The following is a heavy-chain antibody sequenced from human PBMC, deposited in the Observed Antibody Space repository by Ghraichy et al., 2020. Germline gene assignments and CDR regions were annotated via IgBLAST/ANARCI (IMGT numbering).Heavy chain of an antibody. CDR1: GGSLSGYY. CDR2: INHSGST. D-gene: IGHD6-19*01. J-gene: IGHJ3*02. V-gene: IGHV4-34*01. CDR3: ARALSRSSIAVAGKGLAFDI. Sequence: GSLSLTCAVYGGSLSGYYWSWIRQPPGKGLEWIGEINHSGSTNYNPSLKGRDTRSVDTSKNQFSLKLSSVTAADPAVYYCARALSRSSIAVAGKGLAFDIWGQGTMVTVSS.